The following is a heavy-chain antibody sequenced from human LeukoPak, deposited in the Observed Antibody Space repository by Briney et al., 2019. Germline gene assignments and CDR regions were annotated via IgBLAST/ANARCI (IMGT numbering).Heavy chain of an antibody. J-gene: IGHJ4*02. CDR1: GFTFSSYS. Sequence: QPGGSLRLSCAASGFTFSSYSMNWVRQAPGKGLEWVAVISYDGSNKYYADSVKGRFTISRDNSKNTLYLQMNSLRAEDTAVYYCARDVQFAYWGQGTLVTVSS. V-gene: IGHV3-30*03. CDR3: ARDVQFAY. D-gene: IGHD5-24*01. CDR2: ISYDGSNK.